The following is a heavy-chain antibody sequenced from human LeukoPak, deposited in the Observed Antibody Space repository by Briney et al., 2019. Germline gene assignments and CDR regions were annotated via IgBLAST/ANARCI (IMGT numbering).Heavy chain of an antibody. J-gene: IGHJ5*02. Sequence: ASVKVSCKVSGYTLTELSMHWERQAPGKGLEWMGGFDPEDGETIYAQKFQGRVTMTEDTSTDTAYMELSSLRSEDTAVYYCATSWNMSVAGLFSGWFDPWGQGTLVTVSS. CDR1: GYTLTELS. CDR2: FDPEDGET. V-gene: IGHV1-24*01. CDR3: ATSWNMSVAGLFSGWFDP. D-gene: IGHD6-19*01.